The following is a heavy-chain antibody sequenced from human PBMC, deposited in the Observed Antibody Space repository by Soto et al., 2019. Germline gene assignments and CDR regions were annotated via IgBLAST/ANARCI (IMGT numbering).Heavy chain of an antibody. J-gene: IGHJ6*02. CDR2: VYQSGIT. D-gene: IGHD4-17*01. CDR1: GDSISRNTW. CDR3: ARYGHYDSSGIMDV. V-gene: IGHV4-4*02. Sequence: QVQLEESGPGLVKASGTLSLTCAVSGDSISRNTWWSWVRQTPEKGLAWIGDVYQSGITHYSPSLKSRVTMSMEKSRNQFSLKMTSVTAADTAVYYCARYGHYDSSGIMDVWGQGTTVTVS.